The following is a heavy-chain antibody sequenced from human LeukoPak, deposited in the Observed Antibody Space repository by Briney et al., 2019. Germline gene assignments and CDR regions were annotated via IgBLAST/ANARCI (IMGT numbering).Heavy chain of an antibody. V-gene: IGHV3-30*03. Sequence: GGSLRLSCAASGFTFSSYGMHWVRQAPGKGLEWVAVISYDGSNKYYADSVKGRFTISRDNSKNTLYLQMNSLRAEDTAVYYCARGGDLLTRPNFDYWGQGTLVTVSS. J-gene: IGHJ4*02. D-gene: IGHD3-10*01. CDR3: ARGGDLLTRPNFDY. CDR2: ISYDGSNK. CDR1: GFTFSSYG.